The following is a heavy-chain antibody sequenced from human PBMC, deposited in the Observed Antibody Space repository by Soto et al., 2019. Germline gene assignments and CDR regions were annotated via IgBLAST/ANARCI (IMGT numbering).Heavy chain of an antibody. V-gene: IGHV3-11*01. D-gene: IGHD1-26*01. CDR2: ISSSGSTI. Sequence: GGSLRLSCAASGFTFSHYYISWIRQAPGKGLEWVSYISSSGSTIYYADSVKGRFTVSRDNAKNSLYLQMNSLRAEDTAVSYCARALRPTIDYWGQGTLITVSS. CDR1: GFTFSHYY. J-gene: IGHJ4*02. CDR3: ARALRPTIDY.